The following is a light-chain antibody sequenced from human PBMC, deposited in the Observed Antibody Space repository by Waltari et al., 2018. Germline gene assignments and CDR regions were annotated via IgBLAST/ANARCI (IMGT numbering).Light chain of an antibody. CDR1: QSVSSN. J-gene: IGKJ3*01. CDR2: DAS. CDR3: QHRGTWPLS. Sequence: EIVMTQSPATLSVSPGERATLSCRASQSVSSNLAWYQQKPGQAPRLLIYDASNRATGIPARFSGSGSGTEFTLTISSLEPEDFALYYCQHRGTWPLSFGPGTTV. V-gene: IGKV3-11*01.